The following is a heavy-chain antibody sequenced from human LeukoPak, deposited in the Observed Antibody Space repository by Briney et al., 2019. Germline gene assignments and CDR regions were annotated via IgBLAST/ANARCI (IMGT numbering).Heavy chain of an antibody. V-gene: IGHV4-4*07. CDR3: ARGFGHP. J-gene: IGHJ5*02. CDR2: VYTSGTT. Sequence: KPSETLSLTCTASGGSISGYYWSWFRQPAGKGLEWIGRVYTSGTTNYNPSLKSRVTMSIDTSKNQFTLKLTTVTAADAAVYYCARGFGHPWGQGTLVTVSS. D-gene: IGHD3-10*01. CDR1: GGSISGYY.